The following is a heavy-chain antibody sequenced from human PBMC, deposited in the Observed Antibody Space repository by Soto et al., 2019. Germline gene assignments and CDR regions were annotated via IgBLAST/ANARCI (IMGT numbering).Heavy chain of an antibody. CDR1: GLIFSNSA. Sequence: QMQVVQSGPEVKKPGTSVTVSCKTSGLIFSNSAVQWVRQARGQRLEWLGYIIIAGGGTKDSQNLQGKITLTRDMYTNTAYMQLSSLKSEDTAIYYCAAELYSGRRCCSFDIWGQGTMITLSS. V-gene: IGHV1-58*01. CDR2: IIIAGGGT. CDR3: AAELYSGRRCCSFDI. J-gene: IGHJ3*02. D-gene: IGHD2-15*01.